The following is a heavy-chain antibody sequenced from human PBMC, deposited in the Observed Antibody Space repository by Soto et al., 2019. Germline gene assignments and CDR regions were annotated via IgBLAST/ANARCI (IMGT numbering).Heavy chain of an antibody. J-gene: IGHJ3*02. CDR3: ARELLFYDSDGFSWDDAFDI. CDR1: GGSLSSSAYS. V-gene: IGHV4-30-2*01. Sequence: PSETLSLTCAVSGGSLSSSAYSWSWIRQPPGKGLEWIGFIYQSGSTYYNPSLKSRVTMSLDRPKNQFSLELSSVTAADTAVYYCARELLFYDSDGFSWDDAFDIWGQGTMVTVSS. CDR2: IYQSGST. D-gene: IGHD3-22*01.